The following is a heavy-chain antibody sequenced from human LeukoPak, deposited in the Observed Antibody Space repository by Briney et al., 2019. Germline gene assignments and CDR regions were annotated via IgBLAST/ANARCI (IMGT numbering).Heavy chain of an antibody. D-gene: IGHD6-13*01. J-gene: IGHJ4*02. CDR1: GFTVSSNY. CDR3: AREILRAAAGTPQFDY. CDR2: IYSGGST. V-gene: IGHV3-66*01. Sequence: PGGSLRLSCAASGFTVSSNYMSWVRQAPGKGLEWVSVIYSGGSTYYADSVKGRFTISRDNSKNTLYLQMNSLRAEDTAVYYCAREILRAAAGTPQFDYWGQGTLVTVSS.